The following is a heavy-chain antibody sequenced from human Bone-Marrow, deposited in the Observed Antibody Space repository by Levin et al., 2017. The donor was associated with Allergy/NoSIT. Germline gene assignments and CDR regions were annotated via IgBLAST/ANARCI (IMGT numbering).Heavy chain of an antibody. CDR3: ARVKIPAALSGHWLDP. V-gene: IGHV4-61*08. J-gene: IGHJ5*02. Sequence: SCTVSDGSVRSDDHNWSWIRQPPGKGLEWIGNIYHSGSTKYNPSLKSRVTMSVDTSKNQFSLKLTSVTAADTAVYYCARVKIPAALSGHWLDPWGQGTLVTVSS. CDR1: DGSVRSDDHN. CDR2: IYHSGST. D-gene: IGHD2-2*01.